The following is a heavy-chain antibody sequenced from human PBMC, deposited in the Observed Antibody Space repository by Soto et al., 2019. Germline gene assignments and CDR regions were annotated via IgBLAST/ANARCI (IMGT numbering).Heavy chain of an antibody. CDR1: GFTFSSYA. CDR2: ISYDGSNK. CDR3: ASLSIAAAEKEGDFDY. V-gene: IGHV3-30*03. J-gene: IGHJ4*02. Sequence: GGSLRLCCGASGFTFSSYAMSWVRQAPGKGLEWVAVISYDGSNKYYADSVKGRFTISRDNSKNTLYLQMNSLRAEDTAVYYCASLSIAAAEKEGDFDYWGQGTLVTVSS. D-gene: IGHD6-13*01.